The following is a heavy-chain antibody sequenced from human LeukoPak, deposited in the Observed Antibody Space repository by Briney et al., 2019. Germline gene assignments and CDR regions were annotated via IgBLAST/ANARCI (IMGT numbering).Heavy chain of an antibody. Sequence: GGSLRLSCTTSGFSFSGYWMHWVRQAPGKGLVWVSRIKSDGSSTTYADSVKGRFTISRDNAKNSLYLQMNSLRAEDTAVYYCARVHGGYPFDHWGQGTLVTVSS. V-gene: IGHV3-74*01. J-gene: IGHJ4*02. D-gene: IGHD2-15*01. CDR2: IKSDGSST. CDR3: ARVHGGYPFDH. CDR1: GFSFSGYW.